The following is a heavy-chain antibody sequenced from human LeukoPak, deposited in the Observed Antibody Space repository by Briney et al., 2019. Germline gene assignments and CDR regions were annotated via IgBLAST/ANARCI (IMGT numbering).Heavy chain of an antibody. Sequence: PGGSLRLSCATSGFAFSSSWMHWVRQAPGKGLEWVANIKQDGSEKYYVDSVKGRFTISRDNAKNSLYLQMNSLRAEDTAVYYCARDNRRIDYWGQGTLVTVSS. J-gene: IGHJ4*02. D-gene: IGHD2/OR15-2a*01. CDR1: GFAFSSSW. CDR3: ARDNRRIDY. CDR2: IKQDGSEK. V-gene: IGHV3-7*01.